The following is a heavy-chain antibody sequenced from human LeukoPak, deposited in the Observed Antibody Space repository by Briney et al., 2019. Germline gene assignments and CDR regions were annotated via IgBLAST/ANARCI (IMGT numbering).Heavy chain of an antibody. Sequence: GGSLRLSCTASGCTFSDCDMNWFRQAPGKGLEWVSSISYRTSHIYYADSVKGRFTISRDNAKNSLYLQMDSLRAEDTAVYFCGRAFPPLRTAAAGDYWGQGTLVTVSS. CDR2: ISYRTSHI. CDR3: GRAFPPLRTAAAGDY. V-gene: IGHV3-21*01. D-gene: IGHD6-13*01. J-gene: IGHJ4*02. CDR1: GCTFSDCD.